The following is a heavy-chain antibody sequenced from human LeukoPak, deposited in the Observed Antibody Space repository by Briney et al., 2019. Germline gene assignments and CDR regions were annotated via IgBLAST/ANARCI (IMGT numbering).Heavy chain of an antibody. CDR1: GFTFSSYS. V-gene: IGHV3-21*01. D-gene: IGHD2-2*01. Sequence: PGGSLRLSCAASGFTFSSYSMNWVRQAPRKGLEWVSSISSSSSYIYYADSVKGRFTISRDNSKNTLYLQMNSLRAEDTAVYYCAKDSLYSEFVVVPAADPYWGQGTLVTVSS. J-gene: IGHJ4*02. CDR2: ISSSSSYI. CDR3: AKDSLYSEFVVVPAADPY.